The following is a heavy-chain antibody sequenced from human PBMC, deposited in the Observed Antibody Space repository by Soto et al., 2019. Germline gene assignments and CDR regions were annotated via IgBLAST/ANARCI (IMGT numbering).Heavy chain of an antibody. J-gene: IGHJ4*02. Sequence: APVKVSSKASGYAYTSYGISWVRQAPGQGLEWMGWISAYNGNTNYAQKLQGRVTMTTDTSTSTAYMELRSLRSDDTAVYYCARGLAVAGTFEDYWGQGTLVTVSS. CDR3: ARGLAVAGTFEDY. CDR1: GYAYTSYG. V-gene: IGHV1-18*01. CDR2: ISAYNGNT. D-gene: IGHD6-19*01.